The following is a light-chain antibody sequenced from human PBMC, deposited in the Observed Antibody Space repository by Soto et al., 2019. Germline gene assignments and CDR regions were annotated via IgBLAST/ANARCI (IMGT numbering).Light chain of an antibody. CDR3: QQYDSSPPWT. CDR1: QGISSY. Sequence: DIQLTQSPSFLSASVGDRVTITCRASQGISSYLAWYQQKPGKAPKLLIYAASTLQSGVPSRFSGSGSGTEFTLTISSLQPEDFAVYYCQQYDSSPPWTFGQGTKVDIK. CDR2: AAS. J-gene: IGKJ1*01. V-gene: IGKV1-9*01.